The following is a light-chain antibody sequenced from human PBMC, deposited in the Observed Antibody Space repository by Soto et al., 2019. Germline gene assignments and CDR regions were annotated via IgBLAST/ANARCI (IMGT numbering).Light chain of an antibody. J-gene: IGLJ3*02. CDR3: SSYAGNNNLV. CDR2: GVS. CDR1: SSDVGGYNY. V-gene: IGLV2-8*01. Sequence: QSALTQPPSASGSPGQSVTISCTGTSSDVGGYNYVSWYQQHPGKAPKLMIYGVSKRPSGVPDRFSGSKSGNTASLTVSGLQAEDEADYYCSSYAGNNNLVFGGGTKLTVL.